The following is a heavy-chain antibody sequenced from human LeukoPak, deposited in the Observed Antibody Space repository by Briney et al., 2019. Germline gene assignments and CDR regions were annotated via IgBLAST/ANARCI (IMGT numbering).Heavy chain of an antibody. CDR1: GFTFSSYG. Sequence: GGSLRLSCAASGFTFSSYGMSCVRQAPGKGLEWVANIKQDGSEKDYVDSVKGRFTMSRDNAKNSVYLQMNSLRAEDTAVYYCARDETGYCSSTRCYAANWFDPWGQGTLITVSS. J-gene: IGHJ5*02. CDR3: ARDETGYCSSTRCYAANWFDP. D-gene: IGHD2-2*01. V-gene: IGHV3-7*01. CDR2: IKQDGSEK.